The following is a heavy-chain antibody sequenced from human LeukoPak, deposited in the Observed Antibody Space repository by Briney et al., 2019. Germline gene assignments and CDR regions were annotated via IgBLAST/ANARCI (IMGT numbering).Heavy chain of an antibody. Sequence: GESLRISYKGSGYSFTSYWISWVRQMPGKGLEWMGRIDPSDSYTNYSPSFQGHVTISADKSISTAYLQWSSLKASDTAMYYCARHPLGTQYGDYGIDYWGQGTLVTVSS. V-gene: IGHV5-10-1*01. CDR2: IDPSDSYT. CDR1: GYSFTSYW. D-gene: IGHD4-17*01. CDR3: ARHPLGTQYGDYGIDY. J-gene: IGHJ4*02.